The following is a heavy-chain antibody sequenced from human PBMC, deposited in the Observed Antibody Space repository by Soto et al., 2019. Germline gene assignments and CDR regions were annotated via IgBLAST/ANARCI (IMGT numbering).Heavy chain of an antibody. CDR3: ARGGAVAGDPNLQRYYYGMDV. CDR1: GRTFSSYS. D-gene: IGHD6-19*01. CDR2: ITPVLGIA. J-gene: IGHJ6*02. V-gene: IGHV1-69*02. Sequence: QVQLVQSGAEVKKPGSSVKVSCEASGRTFSSYSIIWVRQAPGQGLEWMGRITPVLGIANYAQKFQGRVTITADKSTSTAYMDLSSLTSEDAAVYYCARGGAVAGDPNLQRYYYGMDVWGQGTTVTVSS.